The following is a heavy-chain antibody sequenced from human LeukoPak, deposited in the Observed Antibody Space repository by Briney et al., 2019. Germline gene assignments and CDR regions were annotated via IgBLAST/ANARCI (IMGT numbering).Heavy chain of an antibody. V-gene: IGHV4-59*01. J-gene: IGHJ5*02. CDR2: IYYSGST. D-gene: IGHD1-26*01. CDR1: GGSISSYY. Sequence: PSETLSLTCTVSGGSISSYYWSWIRQPPGKGLEWIGYIYYSGSTNYNPSLKSRVTISVDTSKNQFSLKLSSVTAADTAVYYCARGIVEATTPGNWFDPWGQGTLVTVSS. CDR3: ARGIVEATTPGNWFDP.